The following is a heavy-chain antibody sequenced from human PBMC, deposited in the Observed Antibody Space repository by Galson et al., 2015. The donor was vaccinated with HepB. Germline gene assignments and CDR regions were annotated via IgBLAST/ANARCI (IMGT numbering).Heavy chain of an antibody. J-gene: IGHJ6*02. V-gene: IGHV1-58*01. D-gene: IGHD5-18*01. CDR1: GFTFTSSA. CDR3: AADTRGYSYGLNYYYGMDV. CDR2: IVVGSGNT. Sequence: SVKVSCKASGFTFTSSAVQWVRQARGQRLEWIGWIVVGSGNTNYAQKFQERVTITRDMSTSTAYMELSSLRSEDTAVYYCAADTRGYSYGLNYYYGMDVWGQGTAVTVSS.